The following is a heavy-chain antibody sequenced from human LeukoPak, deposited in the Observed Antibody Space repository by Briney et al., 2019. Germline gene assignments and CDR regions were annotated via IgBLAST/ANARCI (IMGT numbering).Heavy chain of an antibody. J-gene: IGHJ4*02. CDR2: ISISSYI. Sequence: GGSLRLSCAASGFTFSTYSMNWVRQAPGNELEWVSSISISSYIYYADSVTGRFTISRDNAKNSLYLQMNSLRAEDTAVYYCARDLIVGGTAILGYWGQGTLVTVSS. D-gene: IGHD1-26*01. CDR1: GFTFSTYS. CDR3: ARDLIVGGTAILGY. V-gene: IGHV3-21*01.